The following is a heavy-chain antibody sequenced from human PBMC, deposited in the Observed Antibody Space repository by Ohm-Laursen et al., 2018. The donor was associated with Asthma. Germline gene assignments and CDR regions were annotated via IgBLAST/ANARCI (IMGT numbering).Heavy chain of an antibody. CDR2: IWYDGSNK. Sequence: SLRLSCAASGFTFSSYGMHWVRQAPGKGLEWVAVIWYDGSNKYYADSVKGRFTISRDNSKNTLYLQMNSLRAEDTAVYYCARDPSSEQWLVNAFDIWGQGTMVTVSS. CDR1: GFTFSSYG. V-gene: IGHV3-33*01. CDR3: ARDPSSEQWLVNAFDI. J-gene: IGHJ3*02. D-gene: IGHD6-19*01.